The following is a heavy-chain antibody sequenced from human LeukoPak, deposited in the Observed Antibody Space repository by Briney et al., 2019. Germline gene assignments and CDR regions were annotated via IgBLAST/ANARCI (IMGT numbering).Heavy chain of an antibody. CDR3: ARDPGCDSSSFYYYGMDV. D-gene: IGHD3-22*01. CDR2: IIPIFGTA. V-gene: IGHV1-69*13. Sequence: GASVKVSCKASGGTFSSYAISWVRQAPGQGLEWMGGIIPIFGTANYAQKFQGRVTITADESTSTAYMELSSLRSEDTAVYYCARDPGCDSSSFYYYGMDVWGQGTTVTVSS. CDR1: GGTFSSYA. J-gene: IGHJ6*02.